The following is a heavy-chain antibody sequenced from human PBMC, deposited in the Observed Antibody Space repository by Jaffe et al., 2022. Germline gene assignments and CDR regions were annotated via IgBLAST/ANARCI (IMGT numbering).Heavy chain of an antibody. CDR1: GYSFTSYW. CDR3: ARHRPPSYGDPTAFDY. Sequence: EVQLVQSGAEVKKPGESLKISCKGSGYSFTSYWIGWVRQMPGKGLEWMGIIYPGDSDTRYSPSFQGQVTISADKSISTAYLQWSSLKASDTAMYYCARHRPPSYGDPTAFDYWGQGTLVTVSS. D-gene: IGHD4-17*01. V-gene: IGHV5-51*01. J-gene: IGHJ4*02. CDR2: IYPGDSDT.